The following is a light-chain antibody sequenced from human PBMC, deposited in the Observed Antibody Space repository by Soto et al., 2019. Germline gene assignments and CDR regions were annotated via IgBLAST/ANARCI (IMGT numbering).Light chain of an antibody. Sequence: ESVLTQSPGTLSLSPGERATLSCRASQRISSRYLAWYQQKPGQAPRLLISGASTRATGIPDRFSGSVSGTDFTLTISRLEPEDFAVYFCQRYGSSPPFTFGQGTKVEI. CDR2: GAS. CDR3: QRYGSSPPFT. J-gene: IGKJ2*01. CDR1: QRISSRY. V-gene: IGKV3-20*01.